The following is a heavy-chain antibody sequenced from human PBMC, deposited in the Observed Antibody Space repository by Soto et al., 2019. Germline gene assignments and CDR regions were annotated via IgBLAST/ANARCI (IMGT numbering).Heavy chain of an antibody. V-gene: IGHV3-33*01. CDR3: ARVGTKYHYDSGVLYTD. Sequence: QVQLVESGGGVVQPGKSLRLSCAASGFTFSRYDMHWVRQAPGQGLEWVALIWFDGTTEYYAESVKGRFSISRDNSKNTLSLQLNSLRVEDTAVYYSARVGTKYHYDSGVLYTDWGQGALVTVSS. D-gene: IGHD3-22*01. J-gene: IGHJ1*01. CDR1: GFTFSRYD. CDR2: IWFDGTTE.